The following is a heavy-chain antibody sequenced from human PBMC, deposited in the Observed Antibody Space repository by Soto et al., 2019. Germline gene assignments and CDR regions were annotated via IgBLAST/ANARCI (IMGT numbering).Heavy chain of an antibody. CDR1: GYPISSDYY. V-gene: IGHV4-38-2*02. CDR3: ARVGSVAADDRRFYFDY. D-gene: IGHD6-13*01. Sequence: SGTLSLTCSVSGYPISSDYYWGWVRQPPGKGLEWIGSIYQTGSTYYNPSLKGRVTMSVDTSKNHFSLKLNSVTATDTAVYYCARVGSVAADDRRFYFDYWGQGTLVTVSS. CDR2: IYQTGST. J-gene: IGHJ4*02.